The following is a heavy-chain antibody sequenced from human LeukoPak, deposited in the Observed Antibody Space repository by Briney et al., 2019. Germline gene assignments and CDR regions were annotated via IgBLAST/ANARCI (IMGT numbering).Heavy chain of an antibody. CDR3: ASSGGSRDWFDP. J-gene: IGHJ5*02. CDR1: AGSISGYF. CDR2: IFCSGST. V-gene: IGHV4-59*01. Sequence: PSETLSLTCTVSAGSISGYFWSWIRQPPGKGLEWIGYIFCSGSTNYNPSLKSRVTITVDTSKNQFSLKLSSVTAADTAVYYCASSGGSRDWFDPWGQGTLVTVSS. D-gene: IGHD2-15*01.